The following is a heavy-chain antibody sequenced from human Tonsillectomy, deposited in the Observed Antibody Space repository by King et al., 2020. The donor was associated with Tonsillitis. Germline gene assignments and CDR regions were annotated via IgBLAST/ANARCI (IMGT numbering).Heavy chain of an antibody. CDR1: GFTFRNYA. D-gene: IGHD3-22*01. J-gene: IGHJ2*01. CDR3: AKAPRGFDWYFDV. Sequence: VQLVESGGGLVQPGGSLRLFCAASGFTFRNYAMNWVRQAPGKGLEWVSTISGDGSTTYYADSVKDRLTISRDNSKDTMFLQLNSQRAEDTAVYYCAKAPRGFDWYFDVWGRGTLVTVSS. V-gene: IGHV3-23*04. CDR2: ISGDGSTT.